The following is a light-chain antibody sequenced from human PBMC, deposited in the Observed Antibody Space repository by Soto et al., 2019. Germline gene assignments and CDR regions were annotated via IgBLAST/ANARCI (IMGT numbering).Light chain of an antibody. CDR3: QQYKHWPWT. J-gene: IGKJ1*01. CDR1: QDLVDSYGETY. Sequence: DVVMTQSPLSLPVTLGQPASISCRSTQDLVDSYGETYLNWFQQRPGQSPKRLIYQGSKRESEVPERFSGSGSGTDFTLTISRLESEDVGFYYCQQYKHWPWTFGQGTKVEIK. CDR2: QGS. V-gene: IGKV2-30*01.